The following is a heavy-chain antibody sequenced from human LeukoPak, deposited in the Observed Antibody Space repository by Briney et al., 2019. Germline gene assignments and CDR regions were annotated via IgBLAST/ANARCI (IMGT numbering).Heavy chain of an antibody. J-gene: IGHJ6*02. D-gene: IGHD3-10*01. CDR3: ARDRKWRVTNYYYYYGMDV. V-gene: IGHV3-7*01. Sequence: GGSLRLSCAASGLTFSSYLMSWVRQAPGKGLEWVANIKQDGSEKYYVDSVKGRFTISRDNAKNSLYLQMNSLRAEDTAVYYCARDRKWRVTNYYYYYGMDVWGQGTTVPVSS. CDR2: IKQDGSEK. CDR1: GLTFSSYL.